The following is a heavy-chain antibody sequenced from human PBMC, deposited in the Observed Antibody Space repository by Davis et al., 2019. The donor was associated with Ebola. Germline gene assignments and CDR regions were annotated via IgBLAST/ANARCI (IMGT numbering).Heavy chain of an antibody. D-gene: IGHD2-21*01. CDR1: GFTFSGSA. CDR3: ARGIAVDQPWY. J-gene: IGHJ4*02. Sequence: GESLKISCAASGFTFSGSAMHWVRQASGKGLEWVGRIRSKANSYATAYAASVKGRFTISRDNAKNTLYLQMNSLRPENTAVYYCARGIAVDQPWYWGQGTLVTVSS. V-gene: IGHV3-73*01. CDR2: IRSKANSYAT.